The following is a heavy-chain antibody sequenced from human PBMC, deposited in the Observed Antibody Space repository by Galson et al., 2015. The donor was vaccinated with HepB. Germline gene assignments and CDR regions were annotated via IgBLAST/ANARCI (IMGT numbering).Heavy chain of an antibody. J-gene: IGHJ4*02. Sequence: SLRVAGLAQGGAFRGPPWLGAPPAPGKGLESVSSFSRNGGRTSYPDPVKSRFTISRDNSKTTLYLQMSSLRSDDTAVYFCANAGLSDTSGHPYLSDYWGQGTLVTVSS. V-gene: IGHV3-64D*06. CDR3: ANAGLSDTSGHPYLSDY. CDR2: FSRNGGRT. D-gene: IGHD5-12*01. CDR1: GGAFRGPP.